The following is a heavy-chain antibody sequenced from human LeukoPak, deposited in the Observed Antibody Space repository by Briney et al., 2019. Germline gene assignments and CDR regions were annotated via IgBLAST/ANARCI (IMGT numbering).Heavy chain of an antibody. V-gene: IGHV3-33*01. Sequence: GGSLRLSCAASGFTFSSYGMHWVRLAPGKGLEWVAVIWYDGSNKYYADSVKGRFTISRDNSKNTLYLQMNSLRAEDTAVYYCATHSSGWYPVDYWGQGTLVTVSS. CDR1: GFTFSSYG. J-gene: IGHJ4*02. D-gene: IGHD6-19*01. CDR2: IWYDGSNK. CDR3: ATHSSGWYPVDY.